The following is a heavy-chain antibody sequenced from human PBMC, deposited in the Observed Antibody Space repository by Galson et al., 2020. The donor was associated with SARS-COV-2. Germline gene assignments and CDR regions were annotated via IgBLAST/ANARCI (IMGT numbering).Heavy chain of an antibody. CDR2: LSYDGSNT. D-gene: IGHD1-1*01. J-gene: IGHJ4*02. CDR3: ARDSRTFKLTPTGIRPDY. V-gene: IGHV3-30*04. CDR1: GFTFSSFA. Sequence: GGSLRLSCAASGFTFSSFAVHWVRQAPGKGLEWVALLSYDGSNTYYADSVKGRFTISRDNSKNTLWLQTNSLRADDTAVYYCARDSRTFKLTPTGIRPDYGGQGTLVTVSS.